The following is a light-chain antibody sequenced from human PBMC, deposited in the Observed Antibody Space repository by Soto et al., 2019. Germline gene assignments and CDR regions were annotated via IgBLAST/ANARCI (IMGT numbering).Light chain of an antibody. Sequence: EIVMTQSPDTLSVSPGERATLSCRASQSVSTNLAWYQQKHGQAPRLLIYGASTRATGIPARFSGSGSGTEFTLTISSLQSEDFAVYHCQQYNNWPYTFGQGTKLEIK. CDR2: GAS. CDR1: QSVSTN. V-gene: IGKV3-15*01. J-gene: IGKJ2*01. CDR3: QQYNNWPYT.